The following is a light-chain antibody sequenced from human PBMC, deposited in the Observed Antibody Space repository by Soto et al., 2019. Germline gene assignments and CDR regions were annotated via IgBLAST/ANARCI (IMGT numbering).Light chain of an antibody. CDR3: SAYTSSSTRV. Sequence: QSALTQPASVSGSPGHSITISCTGTSSDVGGYNYVSWYQQHPGKAPKLMIYDVSSRPSGVSNRFSGSKSGNTASLTISGLQAEDEADYYCSAYTSSSTRVFGGGTKLTVL. J-gene: IGLJ3*02. CDR1: SSDVGGYNY. V-gene: IGLV2-14*01. CDR2: DVS.